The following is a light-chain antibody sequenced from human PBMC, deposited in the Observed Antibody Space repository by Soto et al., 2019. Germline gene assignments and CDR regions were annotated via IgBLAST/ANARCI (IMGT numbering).Light chain of an antibody. CDR3: LQDDSFPLT. J-gene: IGKJ4*01. V-gene: IGKV1-6*01. Sequence: AVQMTQSPSSLSASVGDRVTITCRASQDIRDDLGWYQQKPGKAPKLLIYAASSLQSGVPSRFSGSGSGTDFTLTISSLQPEDFATYYCLQDDSFPLTFGGGTKVEIK. CDR1: QDIRDD. CDR2: AAS.